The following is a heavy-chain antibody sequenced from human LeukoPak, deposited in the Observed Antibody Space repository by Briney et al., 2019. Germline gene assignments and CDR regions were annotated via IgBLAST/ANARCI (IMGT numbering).Heavy chain of an antibody. D-gene: IGHD3-10*01. J-gene: IGHJ6*02. CDR2: ISYDGSNK. V-gene: IGHV3-30*18. Sequence: GGSLRLSCAASGFTFSSYGMHWVRQAPGKGLEWVAVISYDGSNKYYADSVKGRFTISRDNSKNTLYLQMNSLRAEDTAVYYCAKDQRYYYGSGNKTPSERYYYYGMDVWGQGTTVTVSS. CDR1: GFTFSSYG. CDR3: AKDQRYYYGSGNKTPSERYYYYGMDV.